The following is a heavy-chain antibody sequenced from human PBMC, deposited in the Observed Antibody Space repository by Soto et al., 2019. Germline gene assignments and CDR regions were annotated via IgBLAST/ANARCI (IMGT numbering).Heavy chain of an antibody. J-gene: IGHJ4*02. CDR3: ARGNKELRARSSGLTPFDY. Sequence: SETLSLTCTVSGGSISSSSYYWGWIRQPPGKGLEWIGSIYYSGSTYYNPSLKSRVTISVDTSKNQFSLKLSSVTAADTAVYYCARGNKELRARSSGLTPFDYWGQGPRSPSPQ. CDR1: GGSISSSSYY. V-gene: IGHV4-39*07. D-gene: IGHD6-19*01. CDR2: IYYSGST.